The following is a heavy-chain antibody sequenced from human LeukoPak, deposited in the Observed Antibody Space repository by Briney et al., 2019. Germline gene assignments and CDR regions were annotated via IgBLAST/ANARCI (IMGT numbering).Heavy chain of an antibody. D-gene: IGHD6-13*01. CDR2: IYSGGST. CDR3: ARVRKYSSSWYLDY. Sequence: PGGSLRLSCAASGFTFTSYTMNWVRQAPGKGLEWVSVIYSGGSTYYADSVKGRFTISRDNSKNTLYLQMNSLRAEDTAVYYCARVRKYSSSWYLDYWGQGTLVTVSS. CDR1: GFTFTSYT. J-gene: IGHJ4*02. V-gene: IGHV3-53*01.